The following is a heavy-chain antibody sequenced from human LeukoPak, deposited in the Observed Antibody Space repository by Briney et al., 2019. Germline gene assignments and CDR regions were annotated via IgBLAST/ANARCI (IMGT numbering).Heavy chain of an antibody. J-gene: IGHJ4*02. Sequence: SVKVSCKASAGTFSSYAISWVRQAPGQGLEWMGGIIPIFGTANYAQKFQGRVTITADESTSTAYMELSSLRSEDTAVYYCARVYSNYPLFDYWGQGTLVTVSS. CDR2: IIPIFGTA. CDR3: ARVYSNYPLFDY. D-gene: IGHD4-11*01. CDR1: AGTFSSYA. V-gene: IGHV1-69*13.